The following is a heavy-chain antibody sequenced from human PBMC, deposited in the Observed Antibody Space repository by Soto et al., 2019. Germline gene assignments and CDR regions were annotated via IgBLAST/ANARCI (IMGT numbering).Heavy chain of an antibody. J-gene: IGHJ4*02. CDR1: GFTFSSYG. Sequence: PGGALRLSCAASGFTFSSYGMHWVRQAPGKGLEWVAVISYDGSNKYYADSVKGRFTISRDNSKNTLYLQMGSLGVEDTAVYYCVRDEIQIWSYVGSFDYWGQGSVVTVSS. CDR2: ISYDGSNK. D-gene: IGHD5-18*01. V-gene: IGHV3-30*03. CDR3: VRDEIQIWSYVGSFDY.